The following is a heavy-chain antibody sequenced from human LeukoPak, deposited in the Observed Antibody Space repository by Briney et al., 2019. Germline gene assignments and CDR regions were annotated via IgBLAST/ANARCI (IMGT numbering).Heavy chain of an antibody. CDR1: GFTFTSYW. CDR2: VNSDGSST. Sequence: PGGSLTLPCAASGFTFTSYWMHWVRQAPGKGLVWVSRVNSDGSSTTYADSVKGRFTISRDNAKNTLYLQMNTLRAEDTAVYYCARGRYYGMDVWGQGTTVTVSS. V-gene: IGHV3-74*01. J-gene: IGHJ6*02. CDR3: ARGRYYGMDV.